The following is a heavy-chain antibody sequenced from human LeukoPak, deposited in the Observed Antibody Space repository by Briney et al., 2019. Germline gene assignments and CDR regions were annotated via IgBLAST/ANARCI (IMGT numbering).Heavy chain of an antibody. J-gene: IGHJ4*02. CDR3: AASLWFGINPEY. CDR1: GGSFSDYY. Sequence: SETLSLTCAVYGGSFSDYYWNWIRQAPGKGLEWIGEINHSGNTNYNPSLKSRVTISVDSSNNHVYLTLNSVTAADTAVYYCAASLWFGINPEYWGQGTLVTVSS. D-gene: IGHD3-10*01. CDR2: INHSGNT. V-gene: IGHV4-34*01.